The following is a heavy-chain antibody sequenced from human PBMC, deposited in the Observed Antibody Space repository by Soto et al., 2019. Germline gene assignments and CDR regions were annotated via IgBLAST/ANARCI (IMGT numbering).Heavy chain of an antibody. J-gene: IGHJ4*02. CDR2: IIPILGIA. V-gene: IGHV1-69*02. Sequence: GASVKVSCKASGGTFSSYTISWVRQAPGQGLEWMGRIIPILGIANYAQKFQGRVTITADKSTSTAYMELSSLRSEDTAVYYCASSGYSYGYLPYFADYWGQGTLVTVSS. CDR3: ASSGYSYGYLPYFADY. D-gene: IGHD5-18*01. CDR1: GGTFSSYT.